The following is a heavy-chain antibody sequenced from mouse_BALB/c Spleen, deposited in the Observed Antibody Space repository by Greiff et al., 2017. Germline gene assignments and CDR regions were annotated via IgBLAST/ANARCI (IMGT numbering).Heavy chain of an antibody. D-gene: IGHD1-2*01. J-gene: IGHJ2*01. V-gene: IGHV1-7*01. Sequence: VQLQQSGAELAKPGASVKMSCKASGYTFTSYWMHWVKQRPGQGLEWIGYINPSTGYTEYNQKFKDKATLTADKSSSTAYMQLSSLTSEDSAVYYCARRNYYGLCDYWGQGTTLTVSS. CDR2: INPSTGYT. CDR3: ARRNYYGLCDY. CDR1: GYTFTSYW.